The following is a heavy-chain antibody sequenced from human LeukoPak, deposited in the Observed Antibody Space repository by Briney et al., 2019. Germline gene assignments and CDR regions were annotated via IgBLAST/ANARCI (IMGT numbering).Heavy chain of an antibody. CDR1: GHTFTVYS. V-gene: IGHV7-4-1*02. Sequence: ASVKVSCKASGHTFTVYSINWLRQAPGQGLEWMGWITTSTGKPTYAQGFTGRFAFSLDTSVSTTYLHINSLKAEDTAVYYCARDASMINFDYWGQGSLVTVSS. CDR3: ARDASMINFDY. D-gene: IGHD3-16*01. J-gene: IGHJ4*02. CDR2: ITTSTGKP.